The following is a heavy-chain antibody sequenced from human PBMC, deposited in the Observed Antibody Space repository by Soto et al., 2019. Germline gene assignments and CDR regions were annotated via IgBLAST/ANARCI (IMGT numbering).Heavy chain of an antibody. J-gene: IGHJ4*02. CDR2: IYHSGIT. CDR1: DGSISGFY. D-gene: IGHD6-19*01. Sequence: SETLSLTCTVSDGSISGFYWNWIRQPPGKALEWIGNIYHSGITNYSPSLRSRLTISLDTSKNQFSLKLTSVTAADMAVYYCAKGGSSSAAVAYTYFDFWGQGALVTVSS. V-gene: IGHV4-59*01. CDR3: AKGGSSSAAVAYTYFDF.